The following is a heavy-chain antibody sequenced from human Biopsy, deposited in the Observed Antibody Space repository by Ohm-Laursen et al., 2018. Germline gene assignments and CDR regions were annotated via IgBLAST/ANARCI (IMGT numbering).Heavy chain of an antibody. CDR3: TKARGRFLEWVDPFDI. D-gene: IGHD3-3*01. J-gene: IGHJ3*02. CDR1: GFTFDDNA. Sequence: SLRLSCSAFGFTFDDNAMHWVRQAPGKGLEWVSGISWNSGIKDYADSVKGRFAISRDNAKNSLYLQMSSLRAEDTASYYCTKARGRFLEWVDPFDIWGQGTMVTVSS. CDR2: ISWNSGIK. V-gene: IGHV3-9*01.